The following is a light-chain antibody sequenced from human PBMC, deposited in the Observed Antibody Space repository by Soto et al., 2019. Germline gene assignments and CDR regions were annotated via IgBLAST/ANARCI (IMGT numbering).Light chain of an antibody. Sequence: EIVLTPSPGTLSFSPGERATLSCRASQSVSSSYLAWYQQKPGQAPRLLIYGASSRATGIPDRFSGSGSGTDFTLTISRLEPEDFAVYYCQQYGSSPRTFGQGTKVDI. CDR2: GAS. CDR1: QSVSSSY. V-gene: IGKV3-20*01. CDR3: QQYGSSPRT. J-gene: IGKJ1*01.